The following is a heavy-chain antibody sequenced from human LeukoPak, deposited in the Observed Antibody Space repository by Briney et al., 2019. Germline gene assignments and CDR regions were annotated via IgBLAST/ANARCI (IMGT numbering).Heavy chain of an antibody. CDR3: ARSYCSGSSCYYFDH. D-gene: IGHD2-15*01. CDR2: ISVYNGNT. V-gene: IGHV1-18*01. Sequence: ASVTVSFKASGYTFNNYYITWVRQAPGQGLEWMGWISVYNGNTNYVQKFQGRVTITTDTSTSTAYMELRSLRSDDTAMYYCARSYCSGSSCYYFDHWGQGTPVTVSS. J-gene: IGHJ4*02. CDR1: GYTFNNYY.